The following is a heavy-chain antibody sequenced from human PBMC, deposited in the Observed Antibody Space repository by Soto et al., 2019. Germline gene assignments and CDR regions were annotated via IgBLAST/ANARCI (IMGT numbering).Heavy chain of an antibody. CDR3: VRDGTKTLRDWFDP. J-gene: IGHJ5*02. CDR1: GGPFSGYY. Sequence: SETLSLTCAVYGGPFSGYYWSWIRKSAGKGLEWIGRIYATGTTDYNPSLKSRVMMSVDTSKKQFPLRLRSVTAADTAVYYCVRDGTKTLRDWFDPWGQGISVTVSS. V-gene: IGHV4-59*10. CDR2: IYATGTT. D-gene: IGHD1-1*01.